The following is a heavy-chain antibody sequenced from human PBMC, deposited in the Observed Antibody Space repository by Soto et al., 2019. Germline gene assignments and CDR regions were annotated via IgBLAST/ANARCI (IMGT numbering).Heavy chain of an antibody. J-gene: IGHJ5*02. CDR2: IIPIFGTA. Sequence: SLKVSCKASGGTFSSYAISWVRQAPGQGLEWMGGIIPIFGTANYAQKFQGRVTITADESTSTAYMELSSLRSEDTAVYYCAPIGYCSGGSGRRVGFDPWGQGTLVTVSA. CDR3: APIGYCSGGSGRRVGFDP. CDR1: GGTFSSYA. V-gene: IGHV1-69*13. D-gene: IGHD2-15*01.